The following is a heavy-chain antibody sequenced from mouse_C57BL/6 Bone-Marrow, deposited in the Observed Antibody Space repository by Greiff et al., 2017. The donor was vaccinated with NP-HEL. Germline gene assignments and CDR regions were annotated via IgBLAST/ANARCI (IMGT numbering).Heavy chain of an antibody. Sequence: VQLKQPGAELVRPGSSVKLSCKASGYTFTSYWMDWVKQRPGQGLEWIGNIYPSDSETHYNQKFKDKATLTVDKSSSTAYMQLSSLTSEDSAVYYCARSDYSNYAWFAYWGQGTLVTVSA. J-gene: IGHJ3*01. D-gene: IGHD2-5*01. CDR2: IYPSDSET. CDR3: ARSDYSNYAWFAY. V-gene: IGHV1-61*01. CDR1: GYTFTSYW.